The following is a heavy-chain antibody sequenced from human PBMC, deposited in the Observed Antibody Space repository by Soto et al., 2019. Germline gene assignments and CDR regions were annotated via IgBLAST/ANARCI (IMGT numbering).Heavy chain of an antibody. CDR3: ARDLRRGGVIPNGMGY. CDR1: GGTFSSYA. CDR2: LIPIFGTA. J-gene: IGHJ4*02. D-gene: IGHD3-3*01. V-gene: IGHV1-69*06. Sequence: SVKVSCKASGGTFSSYAISWVRQAPGQGLEWMGGLIPIFGTANYAQKFQGRVTITADKSTSTAYMELSSLRSDDTAVYYCARDLRRGGVIPNGMGYWGQGTRVTVPQ.